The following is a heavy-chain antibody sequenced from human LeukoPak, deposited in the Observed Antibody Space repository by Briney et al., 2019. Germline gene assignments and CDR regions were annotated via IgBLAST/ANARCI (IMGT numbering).Heavy chain of an antibody. CDR1: GFTFSGFE. V-gene: IGHV3-48*03. CDR3: ARDSCYFGSGSCFDY. J-gene: IGHJ4*02. D-gene: IGHD3-10*01. Sequence: PGGSLRLSCAASGFTFSGFEMNWVRPAPGKGPEWVSYITSSGRTIYYADAVKGRFTISRDNAENSVYLQMNSLRAEDTAVYYCARDSCYFGSGSCFDYWGQGTLVTVSS. CDR2: ITSSGRTI.